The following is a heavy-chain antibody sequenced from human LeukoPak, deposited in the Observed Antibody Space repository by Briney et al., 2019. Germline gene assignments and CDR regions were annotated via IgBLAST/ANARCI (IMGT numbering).Heavy chain of an antibody. J-gene: IGHJ4*02. CDR2: INPNKGGT. CDR3: ARAERELLDY. V-gene: IGHV1-2*02. CDR1: GFTFTGYY. D-gene: IGHD1-26*01. Sequence: ASVKVSCKASGFTFTGYYIHWVRQAPGQGLEWMGWINPNKGGTQFAQRFQGRVTMTIDTSIRTAYMELRSLRSDDTAVYYCARAERELLDYWGQGTLVTVSS.